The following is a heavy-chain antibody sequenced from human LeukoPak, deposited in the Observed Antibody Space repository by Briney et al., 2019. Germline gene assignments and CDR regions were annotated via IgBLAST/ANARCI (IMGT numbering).Heavy chain of an antibody. J-gene: IGHJ4*02. CDR1: GFTFSSYW. CDR3: AKECDYGGNSGMPCY. D-gene: IGHD4-23*01. V-gene: IGHV3-74*01. Sequence: GGSLRLSCAASGFTFSSYWMHWVRQAPGQGLVSVALIESDGRPLTYADSVKGRFTISRDNSNNMLSLQMNGLRAEDTAVYYCAKECDYGGNSGMPCYWGQGTLVTVSS. CDR2: IESDGRPL.